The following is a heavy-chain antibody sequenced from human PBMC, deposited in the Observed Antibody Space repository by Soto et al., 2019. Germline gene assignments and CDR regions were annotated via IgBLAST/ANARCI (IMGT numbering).Heavy chain of an antibody. CDR1: GFTFSSYG. CDR3: AKDRLRGGFLTTATTNGMDV. D-gene: IGHD1-26*01. V-gene: IGHV3-33*06. CDR2: IWYDGSNK. Sequence: QVQLVESGGGVVQPGRSLRLSCAASGFTFSSYGMHWVRQAPGKGLEWVAVIWYDGSNKYYADSVKGRFTISRDNSKNTLYLQMNSLRAEDTAVYYCAKDRLRGGFLTTATTNGMDVWGQGTTVTVSS. J-gene: IGHJ6*02.